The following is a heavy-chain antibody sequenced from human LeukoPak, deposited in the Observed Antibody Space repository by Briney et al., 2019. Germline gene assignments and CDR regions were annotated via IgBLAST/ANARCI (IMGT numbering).Heavy chain of an antibody. Sequence: GGSLRLSCSASGFSFSDYSMNWVRQAPGKGLEWVSSISTTSTYIYYADSVKGRFTISRDNAKSSLSLQMNSLRAEDTAVYYCARRGPAPYYYYGMDVWGQGTTVTVSS. CDR1: GFSFSDYS. CDR2: ISTTSTYI. V-gene: IGHV3-21*01. CDR3: ARRGPAPYYYYGMDV. J-gene: IGHJ6*02.